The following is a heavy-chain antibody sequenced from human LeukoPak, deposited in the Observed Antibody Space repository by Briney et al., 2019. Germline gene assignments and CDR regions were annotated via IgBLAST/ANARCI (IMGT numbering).Heavy chain of an antibody. CDR3: AKQPGYQLLRHYYYGMDV. CDR1: GFTFDDYA. D-gene: IGHD2-2*01. V-gene: IGHV3-9*01. J-gene: IGHJ6*02. Sequence: PGGSLRLSCAASGFTFDDYAMHWVRQAPGKGLEWVSGISWNSGSIGYADSVKGRFTISRDNAKNSLYLQMNSLRAEDTALYYCAKQPGYQLLRHYYYGMDVWGQGTTVTVSS. CDR2: ISWNSGSI.